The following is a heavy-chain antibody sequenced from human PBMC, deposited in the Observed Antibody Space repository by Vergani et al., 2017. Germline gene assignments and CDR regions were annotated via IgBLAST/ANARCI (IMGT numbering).Heavy chain of an antibody. CDR3: VGDQVTMLRGSDALDI. CDR1: GFTFGYYA. Sequence: EVQLVESGGDLVQPGRSLRLSCTASGFTFGYYAMDWLRQAPGQGLGWVGGIRSKAYGQATIYAASVKGRFTISRDDSKSIAYLQMKNLQTEDTAMYYYVGDQVTMLRGSDALDIWGQGTMVTVSS. D-gene: IGHD3-10*01. CDR2: IRSKAYGQAT. J-gene: IGHJ3*02. V-gene: IGHV3-49*03.